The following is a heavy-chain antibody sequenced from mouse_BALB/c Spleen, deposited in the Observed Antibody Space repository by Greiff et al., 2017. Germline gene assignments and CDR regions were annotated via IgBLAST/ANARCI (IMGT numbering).Heavy chain of an antibody. CDR2: IWTGGGT. CDR3: VRDRGDGYYFDY. CDR1: GFSLTSYD. D-gene: IGHD2-3*01. J-gene: IGHJ2*01. Sequence: VQVVESGPGLVAPSQSLSITCTVSGFSLTSYDISWIRQPPGKGLEWLGVIWTGGGTNYNSAFMSRLSISKDNSKSQVFLKMNSLQTDDTAIYYCVRDRGDGYYFDYWGQGTTLTVSS. V-gene: IGHV2-9-2*01.